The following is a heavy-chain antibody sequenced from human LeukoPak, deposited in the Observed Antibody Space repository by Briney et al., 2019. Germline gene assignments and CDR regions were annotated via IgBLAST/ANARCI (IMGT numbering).Heavy chain of an antibody. V-gene: IGHV4-59*11. CDR2: IYYTGST. CDR1: GFTFSTHW. Sequence: GSLRLSCAASGFTFSTHWMTWVRQPPGKGLEWIGYIYYTGSTNHNPSLKSRVTISVDTSKNQFSLKLSSVTAADTAVYYCARVVYSGYDFRGAMDVWGKGTTVTVSS. J-gene: IGHJ6*03. CDR3: ARVVYSGYDFRGAMDV. D-gene: IGHD5-12*01.